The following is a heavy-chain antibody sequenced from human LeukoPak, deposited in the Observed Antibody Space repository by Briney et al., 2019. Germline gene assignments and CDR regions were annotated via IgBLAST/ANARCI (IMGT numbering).Heavy chain of an antibody. V-gene: IGHV4-30-4*01. Sequence: PSETLSLTCTVSGGSISSGDYYWSWIRQPPGKGLEWIGYIYYSGSTYYNPSLKSRVTISVDTSKNQFSLKLSSVTAADTAVYYCARVVWGNGAFDIWGQGTMVTVSS. CDR2: IYYSGST. CDR1: GGSISSGDYY. D-gene: IGHD7-27*01. CDR3: ARVVWGNGAFDI. J-gene: IGHJ3*02.